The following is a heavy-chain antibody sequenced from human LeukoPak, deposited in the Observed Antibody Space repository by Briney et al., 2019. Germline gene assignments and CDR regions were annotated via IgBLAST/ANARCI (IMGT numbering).Heavy chain of an antibody. CDR2: IYYSGST. Sequence: KPSETLSLTCAVYGGSFSGYYWSWIRQPPGKGLEWIGYIYYSGSTNYNPSLKSRVTISVDTSKNQFSLKLSSVTAADTAVYYCAWGGSTHTHFDYWGQGTLVTVSS. J-gene: IGHJ4*02. CDR3: AWGGSTHTHFDY. V-gene: IGHV4-59*01. CDR1: GGSFSGYY. D-gene: IGHD3-16*01.